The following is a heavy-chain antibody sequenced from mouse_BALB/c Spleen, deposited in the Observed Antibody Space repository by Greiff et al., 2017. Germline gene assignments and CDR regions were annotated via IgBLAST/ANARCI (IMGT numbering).Heavy chain of an antibody. CDR2: ISSGGGST. CDR3: ARGD. V-gene: IGHV5-12-1*01. J-gene: IGHJ3*01. Sequence: EVMLVESGGGLVKPGGSLKLSCAASGFAFSSYDMSWVRQTPEKRLEWVAYISSGGGSTYYPDTVKGRFTISRDNAKNTLYLQMSSLKSEDTAMYYCARGDWGQGTLVTVSA. CDR1: GFAFSSYD.